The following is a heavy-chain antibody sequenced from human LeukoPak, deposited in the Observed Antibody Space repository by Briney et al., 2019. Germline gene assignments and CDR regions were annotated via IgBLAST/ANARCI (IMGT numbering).Heavy chain of an antibody. D-gene: IGHD1-26*01. Sequence: SETLSLTCAVYAESFSGYYWSWIRQPPGKGLEWIGYIFYSGRTSYNPSLKSRVTISVDTSKIQFSLKLSSVTAADTAVYYCARLALQEVGATQTYYLDYWGQGTLVTVSS. V-gene: IGHV4-59*01. CDR2: IFYSGRT. J-gene: IGHJ4*02. CDR1: AESFSGYY. CDR3: ARLALQEVGATQTYYLDY.